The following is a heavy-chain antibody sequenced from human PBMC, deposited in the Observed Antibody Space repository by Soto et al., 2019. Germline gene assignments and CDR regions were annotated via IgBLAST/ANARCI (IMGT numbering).Heavy chain of an antibody. CDR3: ARAAKAMGVKDSMDV. J-gene: IGHJ6*02. V-gene: IGHV3-30-3*01. CDR2: ISYDGSNK. D-gene: IGHD5-18*01. Sequence: VQLVESGGGVVQPGRSLRLSCAASGFTFSSYAMHWVRQAPGKGLEWVAVISYDGSNKYYADSVKGRFTISRDNSKNTLYLQMNSLRAEDTAVYYCARAAKAMGVKDSMDVWGQGTTVTVSS. CDR1: GFTFSSYA.